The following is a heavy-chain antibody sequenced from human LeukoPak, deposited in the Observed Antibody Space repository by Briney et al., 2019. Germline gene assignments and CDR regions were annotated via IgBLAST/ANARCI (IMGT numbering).Heavy chain of an antibody. J-gene: IGHJ4*02. V-gene: IGHV3-30*18. CDR1: GFSFSSYA. CDR2: VSSTGNNT. D-gene: IGHD6-19*01. Sequence: PGRSLRLSCAASGFSFSSYAMHWVRQAPGKGLEWVAVVSSTGNNTYYADSVNGRFTISRDNAKNTVYLHMNSLRAEDTAVYYCAKSRLPLGYISACAFDYWGQGTLVTVSS. CDR3: AKSRLPLGYISACAFDY.